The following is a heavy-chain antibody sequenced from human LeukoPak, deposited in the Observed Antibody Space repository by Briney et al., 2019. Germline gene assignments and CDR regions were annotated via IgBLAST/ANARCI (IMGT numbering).Heavy chain of an antibody. CDR1: GFTFSSYW. V-gene: IGHV3-74*01. CDR2: IHSDGRSS. CDR3: ARGGVGSHDY. J-gene: IGHJ4*02. D-gene: IGHD3-10*01. Sequence: PGGSLRLSCAASGFTFSSYWMHWVRQVPGKGLVWVPHIHSDGRSSSYADSVKGRFTISRDNAKNTLSLQMNSLRADDTAVYYCARGGVGSHDYWGQGTLVTVSS.